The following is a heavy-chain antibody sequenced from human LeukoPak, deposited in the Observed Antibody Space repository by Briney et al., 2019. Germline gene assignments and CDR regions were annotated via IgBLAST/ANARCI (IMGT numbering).Heavy chain of an antibody. Sequence: SETLSLTCTVSAGSVSNGNYYWSWLRQPPGKALEWIGYIYYTGTTYYIPSLEGRVTISVDTSKNQFSVKLNSVTAAGTAVYYCARSQNYYGSGDYWGPGTLVTVSS. J-gene: IGHJ4*02. D-gene: IGHD3-10*01. CDR3: ARSQNYYGSGDY. V-gene: IGHV4-61*01. CDR2: IYYTGTT. CDR1: AGSVSNGNYY.